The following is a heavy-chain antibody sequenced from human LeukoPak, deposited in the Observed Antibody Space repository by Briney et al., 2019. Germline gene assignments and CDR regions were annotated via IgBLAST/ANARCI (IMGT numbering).Heavy chain of an antibody. J-gene: IGHJ6*04. D-gene: IGHD2-2*01. CDR2: IIPIFGTA. Sequence: SVKVSCKASGGTFSSYAISWVRQAPGQGLEWMGGIIPIFGTANYAQKFQGRVTITADESTSTAYMELSSLRSEDTAVYYCAAECSSTSCRPPPDYYYYYYGVDVWGKGTTVTVSS. V-gene: IGHV1-69*13. CDR3: AAECSSTSCRPPPDYYYYYYGVDV. CDR1: GGTFSSYA.